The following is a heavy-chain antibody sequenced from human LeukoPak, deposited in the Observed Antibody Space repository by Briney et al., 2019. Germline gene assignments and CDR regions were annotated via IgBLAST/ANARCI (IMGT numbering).Heavy chain of an antibody. Sequence: SETLSLTCAVYGGSFSGYYWSWIRQPPGKGLEWIGEINHSGSTNYNPSLKSRVTISVDTSKNQFSLKLSSVTAADTAVYYCARARSSGWYAYWFDPWGQGTLVTVSS. V-gene: IGHV4-34*01. CDR3: ARARSSGWYAYWFDP. D-gene: IGHD6-19*01. CDR1: GGSFSGYY. CDR2: INHSGST. J-gene: IGHJ5*02.